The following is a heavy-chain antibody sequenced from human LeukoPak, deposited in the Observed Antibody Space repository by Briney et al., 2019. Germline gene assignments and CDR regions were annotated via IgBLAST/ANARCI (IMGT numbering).Heavy chain of an antibody. V-gene: IGHV1-46*03. CDR2: INPSGGST. CDR3: TYAAGSSDAFDI. Sequence: ASVKVSCKASGYTFTSYYMHWVRQAPGQGLEWMGIINPSGGSTSYAQKFQGRVTMTRDTSTSTVYMELSSLRSEDTAVYYCTYAAGSSDAFDIWGQGTMVTVSS. D-gene: IGHD6-13*01. CDR1: GYTFTSYY. J-gene: IGHJ3*02.